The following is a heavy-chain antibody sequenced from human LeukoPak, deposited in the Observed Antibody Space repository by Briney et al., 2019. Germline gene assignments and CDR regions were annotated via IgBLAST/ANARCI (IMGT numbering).Heavy chain of an antibody. J-gene: IGHJ4*02. CDR1: GGSISSGDYY. V-gene: IGHV4-30-4*08. CDR3: ARVTKGWGTRRDYFDY. Sequence: SQTLSLTCTVSGGSISSGDYYWSWIRQPPGKGLEWIGYIYYSGSTYYNPALKSRVTISVDTSKNQFSLKLSSVTAADTAVYYCARVTKGWGTRRDYFDYWGQGTLVTVSS. CDR2: IYYSGST. D-gene: IGHD7-27*01.